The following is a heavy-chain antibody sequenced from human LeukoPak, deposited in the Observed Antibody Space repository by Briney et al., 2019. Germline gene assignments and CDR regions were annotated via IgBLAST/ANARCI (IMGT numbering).Heavy chain of an antibody. CDR3: ATAVLSYSGSYYADAFDI. CDR1: GGTFSSYA. CDR2: FDPEDGET. J-gene: IGHJ3*02. D-gene: IGHD1-26*01. Sequence: ASVKVSCKASGGTFSSYAISWVRQAPGKGLEWMGGFDPEDGETIFAQKFQGRVTMTEDTSTDTAYMELSSLRSEDTAVYYCATAVLSYSGSYYADAFDIWGQGTMVTVSS. V-gene: IGHV1-24*01.